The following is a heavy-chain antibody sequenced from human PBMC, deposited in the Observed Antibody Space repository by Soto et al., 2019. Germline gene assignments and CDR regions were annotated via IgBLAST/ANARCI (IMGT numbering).Heavy chain of an antibody. V-gene: IGHV2-5*01. D-gene: IGHD3-3*01. J-gene: IGHJ6*02. CDR1: GFSLSTSGVG. Sequence: SGPTLVNPTQTLTLTCTFSGFSLSTSGVGVGWIRQPPGKALEWLALTYWNDDKRYSPSVKSRLTITKDTSKNQVVLTMTNMDPVDTATYYCAYLTIFGAVTNPDYYGMDGWGQGTTVTLSS. CDR2: TYWNDDK. CDR3: AYLTIFGAVTNPDYYGMDG.